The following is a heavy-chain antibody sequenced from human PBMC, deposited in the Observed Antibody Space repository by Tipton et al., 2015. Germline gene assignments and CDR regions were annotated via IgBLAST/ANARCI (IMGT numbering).Heavy chain of an antibody. CDR1: VDSISSGGYY. CDR2: SYYSGST. Sequence: TLSLTCTVSVDSISSGGYYWSWSRQYPGKGLEWLGYSYYSGSTYYNPSLNSRITISLDTSKNLLSLKLNSVTAADTAIYYCARSAYTFGLHWGQGTLVTVSS. V-gene: IGHV4-31*03. CDR3: ARSAYTFGLH. D-gene: IGHD3/OR15-3a*01. J-gene: IGHJ4*01.